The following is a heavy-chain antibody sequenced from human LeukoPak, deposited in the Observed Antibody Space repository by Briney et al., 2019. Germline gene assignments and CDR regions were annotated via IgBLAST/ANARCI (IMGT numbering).Heavy chain of an antibody. CDR2: IIPIFGTA. Sequence: SVKVSCKASGGTFGSYAISWVRQAPGQGLEWMGGIIPIFGTANYAQKFQGRVTITADESTSTAYMELSSLRSEDTAVYYCARNIVVVVAASLSPFDPWGQGTLVTVSS. V-gene: IGHV1-69*01. CDR1: GGTFGSYA. D-gene: IGHD2-15*01. CDR3: ARNIVVVVAASLSPFDP. J-gene: IGHJ5*02.